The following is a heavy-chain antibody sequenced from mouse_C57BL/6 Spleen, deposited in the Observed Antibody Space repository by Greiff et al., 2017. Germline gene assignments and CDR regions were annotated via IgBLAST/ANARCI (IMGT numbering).Heavy chain of an antibody. Sequence: VKLVESGAELARPGASVKMSCKASGYTFTSYTMHWVKQRPGQGLEWIGYINPSSGYTKYNQKFKDKATLTADKSSSTAYMQLSSLTSEDSAVYYCAVITTYYFDYWGQGTTLTVSS. CDR2: INPSSGYT. D-gene: IGHD1-1*01. CDR3: AVITTYYFDY. J-gene: IGHJ2*01. V-gene: IGHV1-4*01. CDR1: GYTFTSYT.